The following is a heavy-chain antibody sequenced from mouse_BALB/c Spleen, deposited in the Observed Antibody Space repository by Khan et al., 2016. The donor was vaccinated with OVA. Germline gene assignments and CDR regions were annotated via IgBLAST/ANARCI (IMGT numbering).Heavy chain of an antibody. J-gene: IGHJ2*01. CDR1: GYTFTSYT. CDR3: TRTHER. V-gene: IGHV1-4*01. CDR2: INPSSGYT. Sequence: QIQLVQSGAELARPGASVKMSCKASGYTFTSYTMHWVKQRPGQGLEWIGYINPSSGYTKYNQKFKDKATLTADKSSSTAYMQLSSLTSADSAVYYCTRTHERWGQGTTLTVSS.